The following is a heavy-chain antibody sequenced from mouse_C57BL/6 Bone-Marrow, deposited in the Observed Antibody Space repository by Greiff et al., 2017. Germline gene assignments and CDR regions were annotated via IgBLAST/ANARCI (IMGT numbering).Heavy chain of an antibody. CDR1: GYTFTSYW. CDR2: IDPSDSYT. CDR3: ARPYYGSSSYAMDY. J-gene: IGHJ4*01. D-gene: IGHD1-1*01. V-gene: IGHV1-69*01. Sequence: QVHVKQPGAELVMPGASVKLSCKASGYTFTSYWMHWVKQRPGQGLEWIGEIDPSDSYTNYNQKFKGKSTLTVDKSSSTAYMQLSSLTSEDSAVYYCARPYYGSSSYAMDYWGQATSVTVSS.